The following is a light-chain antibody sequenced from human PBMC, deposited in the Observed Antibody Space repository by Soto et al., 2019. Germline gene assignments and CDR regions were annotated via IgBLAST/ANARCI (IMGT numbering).Light chain of an antibody. CDR3: QTWGTGIPV. CDR2: LNSDGSH. J-gene: IGLJ7*01. CDR1: SGHSSYG. V-gene: IGLV4-69*01. Sequence: QLVLTQSTSASASLGASVKLTCTLSSGHSSYGIAWHQQQPEKGPRYLMKLNSDGSHSKGDGIPDRFSGSSSGAERYLTISSLQSEDEADYYCQTWGTGIPVFGGGTQLTVL.